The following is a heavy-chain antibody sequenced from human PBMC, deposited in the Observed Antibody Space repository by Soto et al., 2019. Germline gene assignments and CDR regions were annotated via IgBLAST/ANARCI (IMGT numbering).Heavy chain of an antibody. CDR3: ARDLWRYDSSGYYCYDGMDV. D-gene: IGHD3-22*01. J-gene: IGHJ6*02. V-gene: IGHV3-13*01. CDR2: IGTAGDT. CDR1: GFTFSSYD. Sequence: GGSLRLSCAASGFTFSSYDMHWVRQATGKGLEWVSAIGTAGDTYYPGSVKGRFAICRENAKNSLYLKMNSLRAGDKAVDYCARDLWRYDSSGYYCYDGMDVWGQGTTVTVSS.